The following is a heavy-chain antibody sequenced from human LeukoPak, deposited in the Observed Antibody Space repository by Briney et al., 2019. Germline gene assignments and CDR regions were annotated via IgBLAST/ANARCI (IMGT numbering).Heavy chain of an antibody. V-gene: IGHV4-38-2*02. J-gene: IGHJ5*02. CDR2: IYHSGST. D-gene: IGHD3-10*01. Sequence: SETLSLTCTVSGYSISSGYYWGWIRQPPGKGLEWIGSIYHSGSTYYNPFLKSRVTISVDTSKNQFSLKLSSVTAADTAVYYCARDRLLLWFGDTLSGFDPWGQGTLVTVSS. CDR3: ARDRLLLWFGDTLSGFDP. CDR1: GYSISSGYY.